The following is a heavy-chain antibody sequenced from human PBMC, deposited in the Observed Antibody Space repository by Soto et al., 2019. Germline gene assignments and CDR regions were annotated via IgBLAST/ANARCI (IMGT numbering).Heavy chain of an antibody. CDR1: GDSVSSNSAA. CDR3: ARSGEPRYCSSTSCDDYYYYMYV. CDR2: TYYRSKWYN. J-gene: IGHJ6*03. Sequence: SQTLSLTCAISGDSVSSNSAAWNWIRQSPSRGLEWLGRTYYRSKWYNDYAVSVKSRITINPDTSKNQFSLQLNSVTPEDTAVYYCARSGEPRYCSSTSCDDYYYYMYVWGKGTTVTVSS. V-gene: IGHV6-1*01. D-gene: IGHD2-2*01.